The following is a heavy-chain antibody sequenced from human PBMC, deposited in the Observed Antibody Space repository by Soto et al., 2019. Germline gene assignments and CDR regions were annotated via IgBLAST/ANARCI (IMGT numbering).Heavy chain of an antibody. D-gene: IGHD3-16*02. V-gene: IGHV4-39*01. CDR3: ARPPPLHLGELSLEVGNWYFDL. CDR1: GGSISSSSYY. J-gene: IGHJ2*01. Sequence: SETLSLTCTVSGGSISSSSYYWGWIRQPPGKGLEWIGSIYYSGSTYYNPSLKSRVTISVDTSKNQFSLKLSSVTAADTAVYYCARPPPLHLGELSLEVGNWYFDLWGRGTLVTVSS. CDR2: IYYSGST.